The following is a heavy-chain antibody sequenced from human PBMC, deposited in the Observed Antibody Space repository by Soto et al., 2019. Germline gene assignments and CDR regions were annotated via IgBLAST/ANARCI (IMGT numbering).Heavy chain of an antibody. CDR3: ARSQRGRTAFTFDY. D-gene: IGHD3-16*01. V-gene: IGHV4-34*11. Sequence: NPSETLSLTCAVYGGSFSGYYWSWIRQPPGKGLEWIGYIYYSGTTNYNSYLKSRLSLSVDMSKNQFSLKLASVTAADTAVYFCARSQRGRTAFTFDYWGQGALVTVSS. CDR2: IYYSGTT. J-gene: IGHJ4*02. CDR1: GGSFSGYY.